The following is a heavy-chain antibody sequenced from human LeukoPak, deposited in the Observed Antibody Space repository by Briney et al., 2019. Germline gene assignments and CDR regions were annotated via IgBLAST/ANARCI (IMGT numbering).Heavy chain of an antibody. V-gene: IGHV1-69*05. J-gene: IGHJ4*02. CDR3: ARGSYSNSRHFDY. D-gene: IGHD4-11*01. CDR2: IIPIFGTA. Sequence: ASVKVSCKASGGTFSSYAISWVRQAPGQGLEWMGGIIPIFGTANYAQKFQGRVTITTDESTSTAYMELSSLRSEDTAVYYCARGSYSNSRHFDYWGQGTLVTVSS. CDR1: GGTFSSYA.